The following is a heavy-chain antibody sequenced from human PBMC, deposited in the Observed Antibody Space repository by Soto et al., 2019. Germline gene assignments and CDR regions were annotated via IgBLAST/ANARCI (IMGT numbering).Heavy chain of an antibody. V-gene: IGHV4-4*07. CDR1: GGSISSYY. CDR2: IYTSGST. J-gene: IGHJ6*02. Sequence: LSLTCTVSGGSISSYYWSWIRQPAGKGLEWIGRIYTSGSTNYNPSLKSRVTMSVDTSKNQFSLKLSSVTAADTAVYYCARDLLNCSSTSCYSYYYYYYGMDVWGQGTTVTVS. D-gene: IGHD2-2*01. CDR3: ARDLLNCSSTSCYSYYYYYYGMDV.